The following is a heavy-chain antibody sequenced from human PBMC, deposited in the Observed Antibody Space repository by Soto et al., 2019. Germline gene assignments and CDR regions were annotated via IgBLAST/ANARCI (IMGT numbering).Heavy chain of an antibody. V-gene: IGHV1-18*01. CDR1: GYTFTSYG. CDR2: ISAHNGNT. Sequence: QVPLVQSGAEVKKPGASVKVSCKASGYTFTSYGISWVRQAPGQGLEWMGWISAHNGNTNYAQKLQGRVTMPTDTSTSTAYMELRSLRSDDTAVYYCARFFFSFRNQKKYYFDYWGQGTLVTVSS. CDR3: ARFFFSFRNQKKYYFDY. J-gene: IGHJ4*02. D-gene: IGHD2-2*01.